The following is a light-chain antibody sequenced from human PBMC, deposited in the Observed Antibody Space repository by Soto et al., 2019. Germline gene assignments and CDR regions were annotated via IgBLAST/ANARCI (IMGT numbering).Light chain of an antibody. CDR2: AAS. V-gene: IGKV3-20*01. Sequence: EIVLTQSPGTLSLSPGERATVSCRASQCVSSAYLAWYQHKPGQPPTLLIYAASSRVTGIPDRFSGSGSGTDFTLTISRLEPEDFAVYYCQQYGSSSTWTFGQGTKVEIK. J-gene: IGKJ1*01. CDR1: QCVSSAY. CDR3: QQYGSSSTWT.